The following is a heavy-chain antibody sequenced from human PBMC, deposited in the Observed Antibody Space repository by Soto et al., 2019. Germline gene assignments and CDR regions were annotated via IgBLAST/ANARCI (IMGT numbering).Heavy chain of an antibody. V-gene: IGHV4-61*01. D-gene: IGHD3-10*01. Sequence: SETLSLTCTVSGGSVSSGSYYWSWIRQPPRKGLEWIGYIYYSGSTNYNPSLKSRVTISVDTSKNQFSLKLSSVTAADTAVYYCARGHRRYYGSGSYSLIRGNWFDPWGQGTLVTVSS. J-gene: IGHJ5*02. CDR1: GGSVSSGSYY. CDR3: ARGHRRYYGSGSYSLIRGNWFDP. CDR2: IYYSGST.